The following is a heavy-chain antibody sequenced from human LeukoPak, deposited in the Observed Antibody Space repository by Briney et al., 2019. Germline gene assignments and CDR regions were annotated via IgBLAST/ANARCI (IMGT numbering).Heavy chain of an antibody. D-gene: IGHD3-10*01. CDR1: GFTFNSYA. CDR2: ISGSDGST. J-gene: IGHJ5*02. CDR3: AKDGIDSGDPNGFDP. V-gene: IGHV3-23*01. Sequence: PGGSLRLSCAASGFTFNSYAMSWVRQAAGRGLEWVSSISGSDGSTYYADSVKGRFTISRDSSKNMLYLQMNTLRAEDTAIYYCAKDGIDSGDPNGFDPWGQGTLVTVSS.